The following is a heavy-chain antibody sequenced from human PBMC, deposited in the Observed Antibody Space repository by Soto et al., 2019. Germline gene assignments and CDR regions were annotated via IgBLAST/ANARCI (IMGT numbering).Heavy chain of an antibody. D-gene: IGHD2-2*01. V-gene: IGHV3-23*01. CDR1: GFTFINYA. CDR2: ISGGGDRT. CDR3: ARKVLGSTSRPDWWYFDL. Sequence: EVQLLESGGGLVQPGGSLRLSCVGSGFTFINYAMNWVRQTPEKGLEWVSTISGGGDRTFDADTVKGRFTISRDNSKNTVNLQMNSLRADDTAVYYCARKVLGSTSRPDWWYFDLWGRGTLVTVSS. J-gene: IGHJ2*01.